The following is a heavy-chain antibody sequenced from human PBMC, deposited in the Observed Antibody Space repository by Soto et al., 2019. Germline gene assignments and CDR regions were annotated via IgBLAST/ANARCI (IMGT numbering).Heavy chain of an antibody. D-gene: IGHD3-3*01. CDR3: ARGLGNAGQPITIFGVVIKSRNWFDP. Sequence: ASVKVSCKASGYTFTSYAMHWVRQAPGQRLEWMGWINAGNGNTKYSQKFQGRVTITRDTSASTAYMELSSLRSEDTAVYYCARGLGNAGQPITIFGVVIKSRNWFDPWGQGTLVTVSS. CDR2: INAGNGNT. V-gene: IGHV1-3*01. J-gene: IGHJ5*02. CDR1: GYTFTSYA.